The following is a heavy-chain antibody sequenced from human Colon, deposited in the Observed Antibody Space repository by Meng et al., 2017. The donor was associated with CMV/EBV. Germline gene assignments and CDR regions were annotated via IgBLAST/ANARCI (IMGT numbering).Heavy chain of an antibody. CDR1: GFSLTNKLNS. CDR2: IHGDDTE. Sequence: QITLKESGPTLVKPTQTLTLTCTFSGFSLTNKLNSLGWIRQSPGKALEWLALIHGDDTEQYSPSLQSRLSATRDTSKNQVVLTLTDMDPVDTATYYCVHSYSSSSGEVSWGQGTLVTVSS. J-gene: IGHJ5*02. CDR3: VHSYSSSSGEVS. D-gene: IGHD6-6*01. V-gene: IGHV2-5*02.